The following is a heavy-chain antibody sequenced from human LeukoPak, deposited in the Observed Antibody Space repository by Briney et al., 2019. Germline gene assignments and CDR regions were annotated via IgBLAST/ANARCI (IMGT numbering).Heavy chain of an antibody. CDR3: ARLRWPRGGRSSFDY. V-gene: IGHV5-51*01. CDR2: VNPDDSDT. D-gene: IGHD3-10*01. CDR1: GYSFTTNW. J-gene: IGHJ4*02. Sequence: GESLEISCKGSGYSFTTNWIGWVPQMPGKGLEWMGIVNPDDSDTIYSPSFQGQVTISADESITTAYLQWSSLKASDTAMYYCARLRWPRGGRSSFDYWGQRAMVADSS.